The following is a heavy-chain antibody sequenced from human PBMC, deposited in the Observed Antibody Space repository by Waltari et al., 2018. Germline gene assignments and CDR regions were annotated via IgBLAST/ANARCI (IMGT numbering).Heavy chain of an antibody. CDR3: ARVDHDAFDI. Sequence: EVQLVESGGGLVKPGGSLRLSCAASGFTFSSHSMNWVRQAPGKGLEWVSSISSSSSYIYYADSVKGRFTISRDNAKNSLYLQMNSLRAEDTAVYYCARVDHDAFDIWGQGTMVTVSS. V-gene: IGHV3-21*01. D-gene: IGHD2-15*01. J-gene: IGHJ3*02. CDR2: ISSSSSYI. CDR1: GFTFSSHS.